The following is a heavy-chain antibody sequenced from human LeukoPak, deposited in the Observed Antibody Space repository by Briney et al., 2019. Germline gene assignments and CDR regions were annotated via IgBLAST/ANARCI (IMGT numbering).Heavy chain of an antibody. V-gene: IGHV3-30-3*01. CDR3: ARDRGSSWSLFDY. D-gene: IGHD6-13*01. Sequence: GGSLRHSCAASGFNFSSSPMHSVRQAPGKGLECVAVISYDGSNEYYADSVKGRFTISKDNSKNTLYLQMNSLRAEDTAVYYCARDRGSSWSLFDYWGQGTLVTVSS. J-gene: IGHJ4*02. CDR2: ISYDGSNE. CDR1: GFNFSSSP.